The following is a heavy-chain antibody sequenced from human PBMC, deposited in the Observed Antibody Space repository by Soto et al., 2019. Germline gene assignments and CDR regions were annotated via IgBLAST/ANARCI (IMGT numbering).Heavy chain of an antibody. CDR2: ISYDGTGK. Sequence: HPGGSLRLSCVGSGFAFSTYGMHWVRQAPAKGLEWVALISYDGTGKYYADSVKGRFSISRDNPKQTLSLQMDSLRPEDTAVYYCAKDFGAWSDSWGQGTLVTVSS. J-gene: IGHJ5*02. CDR3: AKDFGAWSDS. D-gene: IGHD6-19*01. CDR1: GFAFSTYG. V-gene: IGHV3-30*18.